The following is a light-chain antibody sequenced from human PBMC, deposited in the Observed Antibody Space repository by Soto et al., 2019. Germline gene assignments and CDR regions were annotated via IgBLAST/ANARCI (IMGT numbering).Light chain of an antibody. CDR2: DAS. CDR3: QQYSIYPFT. Sequence: DIQMTQSPATLSASVGERVTITCRASQTISNWLAWYQQEPGKAPTLLIYDASTLRSGVPSRFSGSGFATDFTLTISSLQPDDFATYYCQQYSIYPFTFGQGTKLQIK. V-gene: IGKV1-5*01. CDR1: QTISNW. J-gene: IGKJ2*01.